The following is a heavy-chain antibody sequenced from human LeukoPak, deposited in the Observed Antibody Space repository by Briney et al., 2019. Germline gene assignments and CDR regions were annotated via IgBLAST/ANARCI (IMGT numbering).Heavy chain of an antibody. CDR3: ANYIQTGDTSDY. Sequence: PGGSLTLSCAASAFSFNTNSMNWVRQTQGQGLEWVSVISRSGGNIEYVDSAKGRFTISRDNTKKTLYLQMNNLRAADTAIYYCANYIQTGDTSDYWGQRT. CDR1: AFSFNTNS. D-gene: IGHD7-27*01. CDR2: ISRSGGNI. V-gene: IGHV3-23*01. J-gene: IGHJ4*03.